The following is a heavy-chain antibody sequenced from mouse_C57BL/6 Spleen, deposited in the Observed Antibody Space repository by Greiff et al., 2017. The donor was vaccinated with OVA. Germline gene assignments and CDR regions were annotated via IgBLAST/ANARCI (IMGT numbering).Heavy chain of an antibody. V-gene: IGHV1-64*01. CDR3: ARDGGLRRNYFDY. CDR1: GYTFTSYW. Sequence: QVQLKQPGAELVKPGASVKLSCKASGYTFTSYWMHWVKQRPGQGLEWIGMIHPNSGSTNYNEKFKSKATLTVDKSSSTAYMQLSSLTSEDSAVYCCARDGGLRRNYFDYWGQGTTLTVSS. D-gene: IGHD2-4*01. CDR2: IHPNSGST. J-gene: IGHJ2*01.